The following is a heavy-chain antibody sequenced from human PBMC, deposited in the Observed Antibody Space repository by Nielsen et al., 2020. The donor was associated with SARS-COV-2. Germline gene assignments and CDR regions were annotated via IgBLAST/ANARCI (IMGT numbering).Heavy chain of an antibody. Sequence: GGSLRLSCAASGFTFNNFGFYWVRQAPGKGLERVASISYEGSQKYYAESLTGRFTVSRDTSKNTVYLQMNSLSVEDTAVYHCAKRRAVFMLTFGGEGAMDVWGQGTTVSVSS. CDR3: AKRRAVFMLTFGGEGAMDV. CDR1: GFTFNNFG. CDR2: ISYEGSQK. J-gene: IGHJ6*02. D-gene: IGHD3-16*01. V-gene: IGHV3-30*18.